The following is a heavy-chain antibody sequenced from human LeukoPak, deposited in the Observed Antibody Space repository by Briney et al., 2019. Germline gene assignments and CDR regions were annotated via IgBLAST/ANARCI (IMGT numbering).Heavy chain of an antibody. CDR2: ISSSNSYI. CDR3: ARDPDFYGSGTYHQHYFDY. V-gene: IGHV3-21*01. Sequence: GGSLRLSCAASGFTLNSYTMNWVRQAPGKGLEWVSSISSSNSYIYYADSVKGRFTISRDDAKNSLFLQMSGLRADDTAVYYCARDPDFYGSGTYHQHYFDYWGQGILVTVSS. J-gene: IGHJ4*02. CDR1: GFTLNSYT. D-gene: IGHD3-10*01.